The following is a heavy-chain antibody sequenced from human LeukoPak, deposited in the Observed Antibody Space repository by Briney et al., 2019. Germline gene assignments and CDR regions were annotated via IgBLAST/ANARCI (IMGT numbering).Heavy chain of an antibody. J-gene: IGHJ4*02. CDR3: ARGNSSSSCDY. V-gene: IGHV4-4*07. D-gene: IGHD6-6*01. CDR1: GGSINTYY. CDR2: IYTNGST. Sequence: PSETLSLTCTVSGGSINTYYWNWIRQPAGKGLEWIGRIYTNGSTNYNPFLKSRVSISIDKSKNQFSLRLSSVTAADTAVYYCARGNSSSSCDYWGQGTLVTVSS.